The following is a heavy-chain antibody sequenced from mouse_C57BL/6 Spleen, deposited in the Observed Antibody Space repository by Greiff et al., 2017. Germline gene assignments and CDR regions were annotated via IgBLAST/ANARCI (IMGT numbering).Heavy chain of an antibody. D-gene: IGHD4-1*01. V-gene: IGHV2-6-1*01. Sequence: VQLQQSGPGLVAPSQSLSITCTVSGFSLTSYGVHWVRQPPGKGLEWLVVIWSDGSTTYNSALKSRLSISKENSNGQVFLKMNSHQTDDTAMYYCARHELGRGFAYWGQGTLVTVSA. CDR1: GFSLTSYG. J-gene: IGHJ3*01. CDR3: ARHELGRGFAY. CDR2: IWSDGST.